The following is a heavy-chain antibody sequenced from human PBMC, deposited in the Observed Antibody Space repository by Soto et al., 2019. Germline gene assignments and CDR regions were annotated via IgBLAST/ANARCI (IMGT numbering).Heavy chain of an antibody. CDR3: ARVGTGTTIHGSYYYYGMDV. CDR1: GGSISSSNW. V-gene: IGHV4-4*02. CDR2: IYHSGST. D-gene: IGHD1-7*01. J-gene: IGHJ6*02. Sequence: SETLSLTCAVSGGSISSSNWWSWVRQPPGKGLEWIGEIYHSGSTNYNPSLKSRVTISVDRSKNQFSLKLSSVTAADTAVYYCARVGTGTTIHGSYYYYGMDVWGQGTTVTVSS.